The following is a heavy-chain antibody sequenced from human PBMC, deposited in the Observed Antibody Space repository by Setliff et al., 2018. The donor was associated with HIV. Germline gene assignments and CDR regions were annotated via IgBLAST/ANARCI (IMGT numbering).Heavy chain of an antibody. V-gene: IGHV3-48*03. CDR3: ARSPYDSRGYYYRGDAFDI. D-gene: IGHD3-22*01. CDR2: ISSSSGTI. CDR1: GFSFSIYE. J-gene: IGHJ3*02. Sequence: LRLSCAASGFSFSIYEMNWVRQAPGKGLEWLSYISSSSGTILYVDSVQGRFTISRDNAKNSLYLQMNSLRAEDTAVYYCARSPYDSRGYYYRGDAFDIWGLGTMVTVSS.